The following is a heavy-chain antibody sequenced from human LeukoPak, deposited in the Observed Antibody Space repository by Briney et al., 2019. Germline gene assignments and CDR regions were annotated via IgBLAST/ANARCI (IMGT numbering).Heavy chain of an antibody. J-gene: IGHJ4*02. Sequence: GSLRLSCAASGFTFSSYWMSWVRQPPGKGLEWIGEIYHSGSTNYNPSLKSRVTISVDKSKNQFSLKLSSVTAADTAVYYCARRGYYYDSSGYDYWGQGTLVTVSS. D-gene: IGHD3-22*01. V-gene: IGHV4-4*02. CDR1: GFTFSSYW. CDR3: ARRGYYYDSSGYDY. CDR2: IYHSGST.